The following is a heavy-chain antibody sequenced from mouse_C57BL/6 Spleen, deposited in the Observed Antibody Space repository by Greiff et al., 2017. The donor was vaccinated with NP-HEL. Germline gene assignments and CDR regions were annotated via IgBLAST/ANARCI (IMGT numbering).Heavy chain of an antibody. V-gene: IGHV5-9*01. CDR3: ASPLGRGFAY. Sequence: EVKLVESGGGLVKPGGSLKLSCAASGFTFSSYPMSWVRQTPEKRLEWVATISGGGGNTYYPDSVKGRFTISRDNAKNTLYLQMSSLRSEDTALYYCASPLGRGFAYWGQGTLVTVSA. CDR2: ISGGGGNT. CDR1: GFTFSSYP. J-gene: IGHJ3*01. D-gene: IGHD4-1*01.